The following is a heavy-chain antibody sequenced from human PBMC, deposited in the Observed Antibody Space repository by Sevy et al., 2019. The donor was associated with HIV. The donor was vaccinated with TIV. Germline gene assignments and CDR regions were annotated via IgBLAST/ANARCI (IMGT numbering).Heavy chain of an antibody. CDR3: ARSGGYSDYGMDV. CDR2: MGSGGDA. J-gene: IGHJ6*02. D-gene: IGHD5-12*01. V-gene: IGHV3-13*01. CDR1: GFTFSSYD. Sequence: GGSLRLSCGASGFTFSSYDMHWVRQAAGKGMEWVSGMGSGGDAYYPGSVKGRFTISRENAKNSLYLQMNSLRAGDTAVYYCARSGGYSDYGMDVWGQGTTVTVSS.